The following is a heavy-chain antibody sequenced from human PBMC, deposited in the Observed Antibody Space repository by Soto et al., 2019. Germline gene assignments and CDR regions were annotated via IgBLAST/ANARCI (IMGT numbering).Heavy chain of an antibody. CDR1: GFTFSSYG. CDR2: ISSDGRNK. Sequence: QVQLVESGGGVVQPGRSLRLSCAASGFTFSSYGMHWVRQAPGKGLEWVAVISSDGRNKYNADSVKGRFTISRDNSKNTLYLQMNSLRVEDMAVYYCAKDSGRGSADYYFDYWGQGTLVTVSS. J-gene: IGHJ4*02. CDR3: AKDSGRGSADYYFDY. D-gene: IGHD3-10*01. V-gene: IGHV3-30*18.